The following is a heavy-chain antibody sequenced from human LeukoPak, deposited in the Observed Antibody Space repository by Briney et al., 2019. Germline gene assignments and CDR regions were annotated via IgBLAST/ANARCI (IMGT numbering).Heavy chain of an antibody. Sequence: ASVKVSCKASGYTFTSYGISWVRQAPGQGLEWMGWISAYNGNTNYAQKLQGRVTMTTDTSTSTAYMELRSLRSDDTAVYYCARDQSFHDYGDYHPHRYWGQGTLVTVSS. CDR3: ARDQSFHDYGDYHPHRY. J-gene: IGHJ4*02. V-gene: IGHV1-18*01. D-gene: IGHD4-17*01. CDR2: ISAYNGNT. CDR1: GYTFTSYG.